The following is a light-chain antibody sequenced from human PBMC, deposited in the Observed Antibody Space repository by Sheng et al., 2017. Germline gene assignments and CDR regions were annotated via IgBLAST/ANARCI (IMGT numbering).Light chain of an antibody. V-gene: IGKV1-39*01. CDR1: QSISVY. Sequence: DIQMTQSPSSLSASVGDRVTITCRASQSISVYLNWYQQKPGKAPKLLIYAASTLESGVPSRFSGSGSEIEFTLSISSLQAEDFATYYCQQSYSPSLTFGGGTRVEIK. J-gene: IGKJ4*01. CDR2: AAS. CDR3: QQSYSPSLT.